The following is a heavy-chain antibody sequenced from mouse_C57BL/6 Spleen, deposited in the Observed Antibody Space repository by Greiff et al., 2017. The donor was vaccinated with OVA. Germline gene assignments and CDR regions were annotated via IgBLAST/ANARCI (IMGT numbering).Heavy chain of an antibody. D-gene: IGHD3-2*02. CDR1: GYTFTDYY. J-gene: IGHJ2*01. CDR3: AREGGSGYGGFDY. CDR2: INPNNGGT. Sequence: EVQLQQSGPELVKPGASVKISCKASGYTFTDYYMNWVKQSHGKSLEWIGDINPNNGGTSYNQKFKGKATLTVDKSSSTAYMELRSLTSEDSAVYYCAREGGSGYGGFDYWGQGTTLTVSS. V-gene: IGHV1-26*01.